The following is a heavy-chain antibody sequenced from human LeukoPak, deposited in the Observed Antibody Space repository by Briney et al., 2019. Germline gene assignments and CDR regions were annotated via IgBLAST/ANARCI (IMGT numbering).Heavy chain of an antibody. CDR3: AREGVTYGPFYYYMAV. CDR2: ITSGSSVI. CDR1: GFTFTRSN. Sequence: GGSLRLSCAASGFTFTRSNMNWLRQAPGKGLEWISYITSGSSVISYADSVKGRFTISRDNAKNSLYLEIKSLRAEDTAVYYCAREGVTYGPFYYYMAVWGKGTTVTVSS. J-gene: IGHJ6*03. V-gene: IGHV3-48*01. D-gene: IGHD2-8*01.